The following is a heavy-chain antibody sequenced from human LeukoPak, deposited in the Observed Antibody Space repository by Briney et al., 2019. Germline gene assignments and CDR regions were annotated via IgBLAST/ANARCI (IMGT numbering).Heavy chain of an antibody. D-gene: IGHD2-8*01. CDR2: ISYDGSNK. CDR1: GFTFSSYA. Sequence: PGGSLRLSCAASGFTFSSYAMHWVRQAPGKGLEWVAVISYDGSNKYYADSVKGRFTISRDNSKNILYLQMDSLRAEDTAVYYCAKDRCSNGIGCYYYYMDVWGKGTTVTISS. V-gene: IGHV3-30*04. CDR3: AKDRCSNGIGCYYYYMDV. J-gene: IGHJ6*03.